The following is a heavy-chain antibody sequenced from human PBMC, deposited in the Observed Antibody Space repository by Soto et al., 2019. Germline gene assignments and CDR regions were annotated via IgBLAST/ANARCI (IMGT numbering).Heavy chain of an antibody. D-gene: IGHD3-16*02. CDR3: ARTVSYDYVWGSYRYFNY. CDR1: GGSISSSNW. V-gene: IGHV4-4*02. J-gene: IGHJ4*02. Sequence: PSETLSLTCAVSGGSISSSNWWSWVRQPPGKGLEWIGEIYHSGSTNYNPSLRSRVTISVDKSKNQFSLKLSSVTAADTAVYYCARTVSYDYVWGSYRYFNYWGQGTLVTVSS. CDR2: IYHSGST.